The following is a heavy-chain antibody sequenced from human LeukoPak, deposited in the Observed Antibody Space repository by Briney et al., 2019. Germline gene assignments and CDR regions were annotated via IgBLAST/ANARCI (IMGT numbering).Heavy chain of an antibody. Sequence: GGSLRLSCAASGFTFSSYSMNWVRQAPGKGLEWVSYINSGSSTIYYADSVKGRFTISRDNAKNSLYLQMDSLRAEDTAVYYCAKEGAYPIITYDSWGQGALVTVSS. CDR1: GFTFSSYS. D-gene: IGHD3-10*01. CDR2: INSGSSTI. J-gene: IGHJ5*01. CDR3: AKEGAYPIITYDS. V-gene: IGHV3-48*01.